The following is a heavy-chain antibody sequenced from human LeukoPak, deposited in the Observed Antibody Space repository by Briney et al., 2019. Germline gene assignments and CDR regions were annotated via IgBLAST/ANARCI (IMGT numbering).Heavy chain of an antibody. D-gene: IGHD2/OR15-2a*01. CDR2: IYYNGST. CDR1: GVSISSSRYY. V-gene: IGHV4-39*01. J-gene: IGHJ6*02. CDR3: ARHSGREYGVFIMAYGMDV. Sequence: SETLSLTCTVSGVSISSSRYYWVWIPQPPGQELECIGRIYYNGSTYYNPSLKSRVTISVDTSKNQFSLKLSSVTAADTAVYYCARHSGREYGVFIMAYGMDVWGQGTTVTVSS.